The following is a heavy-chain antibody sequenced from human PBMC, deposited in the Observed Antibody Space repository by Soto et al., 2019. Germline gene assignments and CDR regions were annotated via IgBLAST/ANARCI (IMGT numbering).Heavy chain of an antibody. J-gene: IGHJ6*02. Sequence: QVQLVQSGAEVKKPGASVKVSCKASGYTFTSYGISWVRQAPGQGLEWMGWISAYNGNTNYAQKLQGRVTMTTDTXTXXXXXXLXXXRXXXXXXXXXAXDIGTXXVLFXYYYGMDVWGQGTTVTVSS. D-gene: IGHD5-12*01. CDR3: AXDIGTXXVLFXYYYGMDV. V-gene: IGHV1-18*01. CDR1: GYTFTSYG. CDR2: ISAYNGNT.